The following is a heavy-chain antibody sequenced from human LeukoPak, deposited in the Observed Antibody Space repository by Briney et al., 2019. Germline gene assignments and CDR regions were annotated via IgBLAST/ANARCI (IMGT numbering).Heavy chain of an antibody. D-gene: IGHD6-19*01. Sequence: PGGSLRLSCAASGFTFSSYWMSWVRQAPGKGLEWVANIKQDGSEKYYVDSVKGRFTISRDNAKNSLYLQMNSLRAEDTAVYYCVSRGIAVAGTGYFDYWGQGTLVTVSS. CDR3: VSRGIAVAGTGYFDY. V-gene: IGHV3-7*01. CDR2: IKQDGSEK. J-gene: IGHJ4*02. CDR1: GFTFSSYW.